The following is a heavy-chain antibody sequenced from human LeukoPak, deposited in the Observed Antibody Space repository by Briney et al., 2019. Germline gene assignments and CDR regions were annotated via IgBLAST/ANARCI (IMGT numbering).Heavy chain of an antibody. CDR2: INHSGST. V-gene: IGHV4-34*01. CDR3: ARGVVGARGLFDY. Sequence: PSETLSLTCAVYGGSFSGYYWSWIRQPPGKGLEWIGEINHSGSTNYNPSLKSRVTISVDTSKNQFSLKLSSVTAADTAVYYCARGVVGARGLFDYWGQGTLVTVSS. CDR1: GGSFSGYY. D-gene: IGHD1-26*01. J-gene: IGHJ4*02.